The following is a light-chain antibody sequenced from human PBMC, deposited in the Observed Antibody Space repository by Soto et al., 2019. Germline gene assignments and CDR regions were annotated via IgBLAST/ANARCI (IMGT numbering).Light chain of an antibody. CDR3: SSYTSSSTYV. V-gene: IGLV2-14*01. CDR1: SSDVGGYNH. CDR2: EVS. J-gene: IGLJ1*01. Sequence: QSALTQPASVSGSDGQSITLSCTGTSSDVGGYNHVSWYQQRPGQAPKLMIYEVSNRPSGISNRFSGSKSANTASLTISGLQGDDEADYYCSSYTSSSTYVFGTGTKLTVL.